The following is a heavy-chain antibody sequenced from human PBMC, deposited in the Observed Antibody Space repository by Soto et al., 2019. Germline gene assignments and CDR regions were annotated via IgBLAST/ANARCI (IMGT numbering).Heavy chain of an antibody. J-gene: IGHJ4*02. CDR3: ARHSPDFDWLSQFDY. V-gene: IGHV1-69*13. D-gene: IGHD3-9*01. Sequence: SVKVSCKASGGTFSSYAISWVRQAPGQGLEWMGGIIPIFGTANYAQKFQGGVTITADESTSTAYMELSSLRSEDTAVYYCARHSPDFDWLSQFDYWGQGTLVTVSS. CDR2: IIPIFGTA. CDR1: GGTFSSYA.